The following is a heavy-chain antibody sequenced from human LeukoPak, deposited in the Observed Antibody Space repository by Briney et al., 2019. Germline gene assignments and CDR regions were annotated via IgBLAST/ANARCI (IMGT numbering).Heavy chain of an antibody. CDR1: GYTFTSYD. D-gene: IGHD3-9*01. J-gene: IGHJ4*02. CDR3: ARMGFHYDILTGYYTAPYDY. V-gene: IGHV1-8*01. Sequence: GASVKVSCKASGYTFTSYDINWVRQATGRGLEWMGWMSPNSGNTGYAQKFQGRVTMTRNTSISTAYMELSSLRSEDTAVYYCARMGFHYDILTGYYTAPYDYWGQGTLVTVSS. CDR2: MSPNSGNT.